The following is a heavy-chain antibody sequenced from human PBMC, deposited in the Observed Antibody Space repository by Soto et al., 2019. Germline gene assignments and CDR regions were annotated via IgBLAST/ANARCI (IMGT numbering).Heavy chain of an antibody. D-gene: IGHD3-16*01. Sequence: EVQLVESGGGLIQPGGSLRLSCAVSGFTVSNNYMSWVRQAPGKGLEGVSVIYSGGYTAYGDSVKGRFTISRDNSKNTHNLKMKSLGAAATAVFYGGTRGGGGGYWGQGTLVTVSS. V-gene: IGHV3-53*01. J-gene: IGHJ4*02. CDR3: GTRGGGGGY. CDR1: GFTVSNNY. CDR2: IYSGGYT.